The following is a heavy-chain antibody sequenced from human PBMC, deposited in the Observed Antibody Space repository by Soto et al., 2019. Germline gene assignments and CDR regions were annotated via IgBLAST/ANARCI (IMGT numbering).Heavy chain of an antibody. CDR3: ARSMTTVTTNDY. CDR2: IFYFGST. J-gene: IGHJ4*02. Sequence: SETLSLTCTVSGGSISSYYWSWIRQTPGKGLEWIGYIFYFGSTNYNPSLKSRVTLSIDTSKNQFSLKLSSVTAADTAVHYCARSMTTVTTNDYWGQGSLVTVSS. CDR1: GGSISSYY. D-gene: IGHD4-17*01. V-gene: IGHV4-59*12.